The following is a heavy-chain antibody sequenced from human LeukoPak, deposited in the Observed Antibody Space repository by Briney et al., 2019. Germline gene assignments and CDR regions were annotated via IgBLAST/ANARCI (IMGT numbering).Heavy chain of an antibody. D-gene: IGHD6-13*01. V-gene: IGHV3-66*01. Sequence: GGSLRLSCVASGFTVSSNYMSWVRQAPGKGLEWVSVIYSGGSTDYADSVKGRFTISRDNSKNTLYLQMNSLRAEDTAVYYCARGHSSSWYYFDYWGQGTLVTVSS. CDR3: ARGHSSSWYYFDY. J-gene: IGHJ4*02. CDR2: IYSGGST. CDR1: GFTVSSNY.